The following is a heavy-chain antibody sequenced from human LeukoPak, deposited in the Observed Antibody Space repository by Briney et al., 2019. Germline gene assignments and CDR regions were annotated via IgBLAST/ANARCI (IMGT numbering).Heavy chain of an antibody. CDR2: IKEDGNEK. Sequence: PGGSLGLSCVVSGFTFGSYWMSWVRQAPGKGLEWVANIKEDGNEKHYVDSVKGRFTISRDNAKSSLFLQMHSLRVEDTAVYYCARTQWLVNWGPRSFDFWGQGTLVTVSS. J-gene: IGHJ4*02. CDR3: ARTQWLVNWGPRSFDF. V-gene: IGHV3-7*01. D-gene: IGHD6-19*01. CDR1: GFTFGSYW.